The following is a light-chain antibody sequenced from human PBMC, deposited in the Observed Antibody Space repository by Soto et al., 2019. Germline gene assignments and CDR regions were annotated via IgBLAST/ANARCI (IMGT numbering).Light chain of an antibody. V-gene: IGKV1-39*01. CDR1: QSISSY. CDR3: QQSYSTPYT. CDR2: AAS. Sequence: DIQMTQSPSSLSASVGDRVTITCRASQSISSYLNWYQQKPGKAPKLLIYAASSLQSGVPSRFRGSGSGTDFTLTISSLQPEDFATYNCQQSYSTPYTFGQGNKLEIK. J-gene: IGKJ2*01.